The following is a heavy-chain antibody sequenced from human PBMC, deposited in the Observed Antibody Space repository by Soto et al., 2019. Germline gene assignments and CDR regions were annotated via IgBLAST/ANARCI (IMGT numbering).Heavy chain of an antibody. J-gene: IGHJ5*02. CDR1: GFTVSSNY. CDR2: IYNGGST. V-gene: IGHV3-53*01. Sequence: GGSLRLSCAASGFTVSSNYMSWVRQAPGKGLEWVSVIYNGGSTYYADSVKGRFTISRDNSKNTLYLQMNSLRAEDTAVYYCARSFGGVIGWFDPWGQGTLVTVSS. D-gene: IGHD3-16*01. CDR3: ARSFGGVIGWFDP.